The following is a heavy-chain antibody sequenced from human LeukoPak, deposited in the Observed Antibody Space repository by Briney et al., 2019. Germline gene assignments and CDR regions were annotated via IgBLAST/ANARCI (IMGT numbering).Heavy chain of an antibody. V-gene: IGHV4-34*01. CDR1: GVPFNGYY. D-gene: IGHD2-21*01. CDR2: VSPGGYA. J-gene: IGHJ5*02. Sequence: PSETLSLTCVASGVPFNGYYWSWIRQSPVKGLEWIGEVSPGGYARYNPSLQSRVSISVETSDNQMSLRLRSVTAADTAMYYCARIRCGFGHNACYNHWARGTPVTVSS. CDR3: ARIRCGFGHNACYNH.